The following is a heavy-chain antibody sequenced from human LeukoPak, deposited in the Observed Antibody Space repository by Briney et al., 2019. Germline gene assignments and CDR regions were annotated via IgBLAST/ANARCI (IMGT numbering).Heavy chain of an antibody. CDR3: ARHYDSSGYYQLYYYYYMDV. CDR1: GITFSSYS. V-gene: IGHV3-21*01. CDR2: ISSSSSYI. D-gene: IGHD3-22*01. J-gene: IGHJ6*03. Sequence: GGSLRLSCAASGITFSSYSMNWVRQAPGKGLEWVSSISSSSSYIYYADSVKGRFTISRDNAKNSLYLQMNSLRAEDTAVYYCARHYDSSGYYQLYYYYYMDVWGKGTTVTVS.